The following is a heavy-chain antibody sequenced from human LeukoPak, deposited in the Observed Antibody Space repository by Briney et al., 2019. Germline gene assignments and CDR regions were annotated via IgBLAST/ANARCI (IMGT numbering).Heavy chain of an antibody. CDR1: GGTFSSYA. D-gene: IGHD2-15*01. J-gene: IGHJ4*02. CDR3: ARVAGRGSGRTKSDY. CDR2: IIPILGIA. V-gene: IGHV1-69*04. Sequence: SVKVSCKASGGTFSSYAISWVRQAPGQGLEWMGRIIPILGIANYAQKFQGRVTITADKSTGTAYMELSSLRSEDTAVYYCARVAGRGSGRTKSDYWGQGTLVTVSS.